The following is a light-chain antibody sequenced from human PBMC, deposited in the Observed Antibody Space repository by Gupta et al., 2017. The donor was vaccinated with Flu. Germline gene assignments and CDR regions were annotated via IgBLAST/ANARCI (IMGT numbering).Light chain of an antibody. Sequence: EIVLTQSPGTLSLSPGERATLSCRASQILNSYYLEWYQQKPGQAPRLLMYGASSSATGIPDRFSGNVSGKDFILTIRRREHEDFAVYYWQQHSSSRTFGQGTKVEIK. CDR2: GAS. V-gene: IGKV3-20*01. CDR3: QQHSSSRT. J-gene: IGKJ1*01. CDR1: QILNSYY.